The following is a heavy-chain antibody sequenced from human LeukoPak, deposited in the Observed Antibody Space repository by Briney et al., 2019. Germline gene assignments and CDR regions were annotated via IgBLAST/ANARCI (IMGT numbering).Heavy chain of an antibody. V-gene: IGHV1-8*01. Sequence: ASVKVSCKASGYTFTNYDIEWVRQSAGHGLEWLGWMNPNSGNTGCAQKFQGRVTMTRTTSINTAYMELSGLRSEDTAVYYCARYITGDGFDIWGQGTMVTVTS. J-gene: IGHJ3*02. D-gene: IGHD1-14*01. CDR2: MNPNSGNT. CDR1: GYTFTNYD. CDR3: ARYITGDGFDI.